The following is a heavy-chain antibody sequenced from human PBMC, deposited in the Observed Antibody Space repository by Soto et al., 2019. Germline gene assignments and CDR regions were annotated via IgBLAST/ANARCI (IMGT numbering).Heavy chain of an antibody. V-gene: IGHV1-8*01. CDR3: AREDFYGSGSYGY. D-gene: IGHD3-10*01. CDR1: GYTFPSYN. CDR2: MNPNSGNT. J-gene: IGHJ4*02. Sequence: QVQLLQSGAEVKKPGASVKVSCKASGYTFPSYNINWVRQATGQGPEWMGWMNPNSGNTGYAQKLQGRVTMTRDSSRSTAYMELSSLRSEDAAVYYCAREDFYGSGSYGYWGQGTLVTVSS.